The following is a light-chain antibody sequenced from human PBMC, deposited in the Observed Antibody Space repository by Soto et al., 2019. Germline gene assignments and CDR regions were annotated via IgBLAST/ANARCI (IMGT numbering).Light chain of an antibody. J-gene: IGLJ2*01. CDR1: SRDVRGYNF. CDR3: CSYAGSFSWI. CDR2: DVN. Sequence: QLVLTQPRSVSGSPGQSITISCTGSSRDVRGYNFVSWYQQHPGEAPKLILYDVNVRPSGVPDRISGSKSGGTAYLTISGLQADDEADYYCCSYAGSFSWIFGGGTKVTVL. V-gene: IGLV2-11*01.